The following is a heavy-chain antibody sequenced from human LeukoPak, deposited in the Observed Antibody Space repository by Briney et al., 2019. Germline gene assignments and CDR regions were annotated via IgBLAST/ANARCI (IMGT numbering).Heavy chain of an antibody. J-gene: IGHJ4*02. D-gene: IGHD1-26*01. CDR2: INPHSGVT. V-gene: IGHV1-2*02. Sequence: WVKVSCKASGYTFTGYYLHWVRQAPGQGLEWMGWINPHSGVTTFPQKFQGRVTMTMDTSISTTYMELNRLRSDDTAVYYCARDQVAATSAHNFDYWGQGTLVTVS. CDR3: ARDQVAATSAHNFDY. CDR1: GYTFTGYY.